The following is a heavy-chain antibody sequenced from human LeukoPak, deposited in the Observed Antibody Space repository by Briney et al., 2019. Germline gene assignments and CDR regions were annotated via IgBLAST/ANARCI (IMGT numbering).Heavy chain of an antibody. D-gene: IGHD3-10*01. CDR2: ISSNGGST. J-gene: IGHJ4*02. Sequence: GGSLRLSCAASGFTFSSYAMHWVRQAPGKGLEYVSAISSNGGSTYYANSVKGRFTISRDNSKNTLYLQMGSLRAEDMAVYYCARLYGSGRYTKVGFDYWGQGTLVTVSS. V-gene: IGHV3-64*01. CDR1: GFTFSSYA. CDR3: ARLYGSGRYTKVGFDY.